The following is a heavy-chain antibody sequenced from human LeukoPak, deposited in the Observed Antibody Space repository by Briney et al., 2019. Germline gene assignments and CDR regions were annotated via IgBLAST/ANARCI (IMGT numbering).Heavy chain of an antibody. CDR3: ASLTLYCNDTNCFPP. J-gene: IGHJ5*02. CDR1: GFPFYNYD. V-gene: IGHV3-13*02. D-gene: IGHD2-2*01. Sequence: GGALRLSCVTSGFPFYNYDMHWVRQATGGGLEWVSVIYTDGDTYYADSVKGRFIVSREDAKNSLYLHMNRLRAGDTAVYYCASLTLYCNDTNCFPPWGQGTRVTVS. CDR2: IYTDGDT.